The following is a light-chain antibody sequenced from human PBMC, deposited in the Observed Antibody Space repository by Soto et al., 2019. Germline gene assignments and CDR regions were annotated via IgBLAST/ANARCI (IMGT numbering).Light chain of an antibody. Sequence: QSALTQPASLSGSPGQSITISCTGTSSDIGAYDYVSWFQQHPGKAPKLMISEVNNRPSGVSNRFSGSKSGNTAYLTISGLQVEHEAEYFRFSFKTTSTHVFGTGTKVTVL. J-gene: IGLJ1*01. CDR1: SSDIGAYDY. CDR3: FSFKTTSTHV. V-gene: IGLV2-14*01. CDR2: EVN.